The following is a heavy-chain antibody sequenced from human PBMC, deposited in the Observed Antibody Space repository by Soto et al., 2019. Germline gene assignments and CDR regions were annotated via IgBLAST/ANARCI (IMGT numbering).Heavy chain of an antibody. Sequence: PSETLSLTCTVSGGSVSSGSYYWSWIRQPPGKGLEWIGYIYYSGSTNYNPSLKSRVTISVDTSKNQFSLKLSSVTAADTAVYYCARDLGYCSGGSCYFDYWGQGTLVTVSS. CDR1: GGSVSSGSYY. V-gene: IGHV4-61*01. D-gene: IGHD2-15*01. J-gene: IGHJ4*02. CDR3: ARDLGYCSGGSCYFDY. CDR2: IYYSGST.